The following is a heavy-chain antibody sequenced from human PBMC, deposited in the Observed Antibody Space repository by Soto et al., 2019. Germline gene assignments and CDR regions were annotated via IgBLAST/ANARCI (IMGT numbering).Heavy chain of an antibody. CDR2: IYTSGST. J-gene: IGHJ6*02. CDR1: GGSISSYY. CDR3: ARGGNNHYYHSNSDYYYYGMDV. D-gene: IGHD3-22*01. Sequence: PSETLSLTCTVSGGSISSYYWSWIRQPAGKGLEWIGRIYTSGSTNYNPSLKSRVTMSVDTSKNQFSLKLSSVTAADTAVYYCARGGNNHYYHSNSDYYYYGMDVWGQGTTVTVSS. V-gene: IGHV4-4*07.